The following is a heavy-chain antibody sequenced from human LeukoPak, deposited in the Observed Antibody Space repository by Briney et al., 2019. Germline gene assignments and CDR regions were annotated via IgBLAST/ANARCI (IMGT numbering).Heavy chain of an antibody. CDR1: GFTLSTSE. J-gene: IGHJ4*02. V-gene: IGHV3-48*03. Sequence: GGSLRLSCAASGFTLSTSEMNWVRQAPGKGLEWVSHIRGDNSVLYADSVKGRFTISSDKATNSVYLEMNSLRAEDTAVYYCARGSSSYFDYWGQGTLVTVSS. CDR2: IRGDNSV. D-gene: IGHD6-6*01. CDR3: ARGSSSYFDY.